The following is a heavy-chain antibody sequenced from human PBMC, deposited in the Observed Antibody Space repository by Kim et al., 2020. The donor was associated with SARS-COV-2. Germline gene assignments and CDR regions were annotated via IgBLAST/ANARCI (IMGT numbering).Heavy chain of an antibody. Sequence: SYSPSFQGQVTISADKSISTAYLQWSSLKASDTAMYYCARLNYADNWFDPWGQGTLVTVSS. V-gene: IGHV5-51*01. CDR3: ARLNYADNWFDP. J-gene: IGHJ5*02. D-gene: IGHD3-16*01.